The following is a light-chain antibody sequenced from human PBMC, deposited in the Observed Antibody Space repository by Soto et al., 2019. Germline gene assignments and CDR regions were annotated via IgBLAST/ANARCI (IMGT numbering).Light chain of an antibody. CDR2: GNS. V-gene: IGLV1-40*01. CDR1: SSNIGAGYD. CDR3: QSYDSSLSGSYV. Sequence: QYVLTQPPSVSGAPGQRVTISCTGSSSNIGAGYDVHWYQQLPGTAPKLLIYGNSNRPSGVPDRFSGSKSGTSASLAITGLQAEDEADYYCQSYDSSLSGSYVFGTGTKLTV. J-gene: IGLJ1*01.